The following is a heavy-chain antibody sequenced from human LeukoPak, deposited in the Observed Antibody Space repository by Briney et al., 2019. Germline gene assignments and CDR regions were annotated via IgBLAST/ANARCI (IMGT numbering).Heavy chain of an antibody. CDR2: ISGSGGST. V-gene: IGHV3-23*01. J-gene: IGHJ4*02. Sequence: GGSLRLSCAASGFTFSSYGMSWVRQAPGKGLEWVSAISGSGGSTYYADSVKGRFTISRDNSKNTLYLQMNSLRAEDTAVYYCAKDVLGYYGSGSYYLDYWGQGTLVTVSS. CDR3: AKDVLGYYGSGSYYLDY. D-gene: IGHD3-10*01. CDR1: GFTFSSYG.